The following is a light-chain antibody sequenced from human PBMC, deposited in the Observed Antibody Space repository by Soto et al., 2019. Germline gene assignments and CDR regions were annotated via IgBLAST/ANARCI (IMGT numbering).Light chain of an antibody. J-gene: IGKJ2*01. V-gene: IGKV1-39*01. CDR1: QSISSY. Sequence: DIQMTQSPSSLSASVGDRVTITCRASQSISSYLNWYQQKPGKAPKLLIYAGSSLQSGVPSRFSGSGSGTDFTLTISSLQPEDFATYYCQQSYSTPYTFGQGTKVDIK. CDR3: QQSYSTPYT. CDR2: AGS.